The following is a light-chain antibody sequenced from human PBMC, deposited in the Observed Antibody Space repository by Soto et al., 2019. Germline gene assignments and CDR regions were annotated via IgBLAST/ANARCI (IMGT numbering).Light chain of an antibody. V-gene: IGLV2-18*02. CDR1: SSDVGSDNR. CDR3: SSYTISSTYV. Sequence: QSALTQPPSVSGSPGQSVTISCTGTSSDVGSDNRVSWYQQPPGTAPKLMIYEVSNRPSGVPYRFSGSKSGNTASLTISGLQAEDEADYYCSSYTISSTYVFGTGTKVTVL. CDR2: EVS. J-gene: IGLJ1*01.